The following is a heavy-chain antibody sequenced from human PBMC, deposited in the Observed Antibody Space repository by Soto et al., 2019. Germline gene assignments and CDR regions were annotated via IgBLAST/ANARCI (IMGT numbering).Heavy chain of an antibody. D-gene: IGHD6-25*01. CDR1: RGAFSGFY. V-gene: IGHV4-34*01. CDR3: ARGRGYVYGSNFYGLDV. CDR2: INHSGTT. J-gene: IGHJ6*02. Sequence: WETLSLTCGVYRGAFSGFYWSWIRQTPGGGLEWIGEINHSGTTNYNPSFQNRVTISVDKSTNNFSLKMTSVTAADAAVYHCARGRGYVYGSNFYGLDVWGQGTTVTVSS.